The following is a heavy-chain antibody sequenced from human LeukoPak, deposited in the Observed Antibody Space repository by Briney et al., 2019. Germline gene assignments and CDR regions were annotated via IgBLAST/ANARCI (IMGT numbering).Heavy chain of an antibody. J-gene: IGHJ4*02. CDR3: ERYVPHENGNKRGFEH. V-gene: IGHV4-39*02. CDR2: IYHSGST. CDR1: GDSITSSDYC. D-gene: IGHD2/OR15-2a*01. Sequence: SETLSLTCTVSGDSITSSDYCWGWIRQPPGKGLEWIASIYHSGSTYYNPSLKSRVTISVDTSKNHFSLMLSSVSAADTAVYHCERYVPHENGNKRGFEHWGQGTLVTVSS.